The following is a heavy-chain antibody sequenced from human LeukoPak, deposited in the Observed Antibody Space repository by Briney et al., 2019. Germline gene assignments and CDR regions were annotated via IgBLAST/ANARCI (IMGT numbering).Heavy chain of an antibody. J-gene: IGHJ4*02. Sequence: SGGSLRLSCAASGFTFSLYAMNWVRQAPGKGLEWVSYINDDSSDIHYAGSVRGRFTISRDDARKTLYLQRSSLRVEDTAVYYCARDTLQPGLIDSWGQGTLVTVSS. CDR1: GFTFSLYA. CDR2: INDDSSDI. CDR3: ARDTLQPGLIDS. D-gene: IGHD2-15*01. V-gene: IGHV3-21*05.